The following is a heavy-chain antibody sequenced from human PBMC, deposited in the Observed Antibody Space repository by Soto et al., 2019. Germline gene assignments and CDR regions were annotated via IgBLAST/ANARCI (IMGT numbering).Heavy chain of an antibody. D-gene: IGHD3-16*02. V-gene: IGHV4-31*03. CDR3: ARMGLHLGELSRNWFDP. CDR2: IYYSGRN. CDR1: GGSISSGDYY. J-gene: IGHJ5*02. Sequence: QVQLQESGPGLVKPSQTLSLPCTISGGSISSGDYYWSWIRHPPGKGLEWIGSIYYSGRNNYNPSLKSRLNISVDTSTNQFSLKLGSVTAADTAVYYCARMGLHLGELSRNWFDPWGQGTLVTVSS.